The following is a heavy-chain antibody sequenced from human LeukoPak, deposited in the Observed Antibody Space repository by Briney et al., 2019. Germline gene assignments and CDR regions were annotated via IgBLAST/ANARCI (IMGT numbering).Heavy chain of an antibody. J-gene: IGHJ4*02. V-gene: IGHV4-34*01. CDR3: ARAGGSYRFFDY. Sequence: SETLSLTCAVYGGSFSGYYWSWIRQPPGKGLEWIGEINHSGGTNYNPSLKSRVTISVDTSKNQFSLKLSSVTAADTAVYYCARAGGSYRFFDYWGQGTLVTVSS. CDR2: INHSGGT. D-gene: IGHD1-26*01. CDR1: GGSFSGYY.